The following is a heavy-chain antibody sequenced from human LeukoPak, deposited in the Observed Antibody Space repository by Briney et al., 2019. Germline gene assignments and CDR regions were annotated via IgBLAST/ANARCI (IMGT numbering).Heavy chain of an antibody. D-gene: IGHD3-16*01. CDR3: ASVSPGY. V-gene: IGHV4-59*01. Sequence: SEPLSLTCPVSGGSISSYYWSWIRQPPGKGLEWIGYIYYSGSTNYNPSLKSRVTISVDTSKNQFSLKLSSVTAADTAVYYCASVSPGYWGQGTLVTVSS. CDR2: IYYSGST. J-gene: IGHJ4*02. CDR1: GGSISSYY.